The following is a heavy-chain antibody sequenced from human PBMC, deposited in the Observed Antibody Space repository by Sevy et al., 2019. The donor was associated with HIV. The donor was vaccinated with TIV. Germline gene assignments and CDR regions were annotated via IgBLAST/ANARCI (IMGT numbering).Heavy chain of an antibody. V-gene: IGHV3-64*02. CDR2: ISSDGGRT. CDR3: VRGIPAPGKAYYYYGMDV. Sequence: GGSLRLSCAASVFTFSNYAIHWVRQAPGMRLQYVSGISSDGGRTYYEDSVKGRFTISRDNSKNTLYLQMGSLRLEDMAVYYCVRGIPAPGKAYYYYGMDVWGQGTTVTVSS. CDR1: VFTFSNYA. D-gene: IGHD6-13*01. J-gene: IGHJ6*02.